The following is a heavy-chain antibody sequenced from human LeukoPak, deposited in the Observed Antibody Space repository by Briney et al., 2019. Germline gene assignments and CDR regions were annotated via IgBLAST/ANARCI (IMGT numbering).Heavy chain of an antibody. J-gene: IGHJ6*02. Sequence: GGSLRLSCADSGFTFSNYGMHWVRRAPGKGLEWVAVISYDGSKKFYADSGKGRFTISRDNSKNTLYLQMNSLRAEDMAVYYCAKDRGCSSTSCYGDYYGMDVWGQGTTVTVSS. CDR3: AKDRGCSSTSCYGDYYGMDV. D-gene: IGHD2-2*01. CDR2: ISYDGSKK. CDR1: GFTFSNYG. V-gene: IGHV3-30*18.